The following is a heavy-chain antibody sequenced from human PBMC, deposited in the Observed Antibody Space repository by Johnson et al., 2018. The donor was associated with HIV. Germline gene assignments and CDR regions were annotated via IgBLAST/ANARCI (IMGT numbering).Heavy chain of an antibody. CDR2: ISYDGSNK. J-gene: IGHJ3*02. Sequence: QMLLVESGGGVVQPGRSLRLSCAASGFTFSSYAMHWVRQAPGKGLEWVAVISYDGSNKYYADSVKGRFTISRDNSKNTLYLQMYSLRAEDTAVYYCAKAYCPGCDGFDIWGQGTMVTVSS. CDR3: AKAYCPGCDGFDI. D-gene: IGHD2-21*01. V-gene: IGHV3-30-3*01. CDR1: GFTFSSYA.